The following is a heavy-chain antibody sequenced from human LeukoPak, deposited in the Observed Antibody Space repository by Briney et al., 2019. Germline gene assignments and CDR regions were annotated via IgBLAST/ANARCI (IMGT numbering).Heavy chain of an antibody. CDR3: ARSYNYALDV. J-gene: IGHJ6*02. CDR2: ISDSGGST. Sequence: GGSLRLSCAASGFTFSTYVMNWVRQAPGKGLEWVSTISDSGGSTYYADSVKGRFTISRDNAENSLYLQMNSLRDEDTAVYYCARSYNYALDVWGQGTTVTVSS. CDR1: GFTFSTYV. V-gene: IGHV3-23*01.